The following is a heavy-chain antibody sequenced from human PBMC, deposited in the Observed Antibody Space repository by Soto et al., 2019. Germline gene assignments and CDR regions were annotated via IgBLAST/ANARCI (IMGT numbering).Heavy chain of an antibody. J-gene: IGHJ4*02. CDR2: ISYDGSNK. Sequence: GGSLRLSCAASGFTFSSYAMHWVRQAPGKGLEWVAVISYDGSNKYYADSVKGRFTISRDNSKNTLYLQMNSLRAEDTAVYYCARDRRQWELPDDYWGQGTLVTVSS. CDR1: GFTFSSYA. CDR3: ARDRRQWELPDDY. D-gene: IGHD1-26*01. V-gene: IGHV3-30-3*01.